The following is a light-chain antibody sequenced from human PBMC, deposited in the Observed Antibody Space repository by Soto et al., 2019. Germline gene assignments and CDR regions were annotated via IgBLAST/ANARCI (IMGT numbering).Light chain of an antibody. CDR2: GAF. CDR3: QQYNDWPLT. CDR1: QSVRSN. Sequence: EIVMTQSPVTLSVSPGERATLSCRASQSVRSNLAWYQQKPGQAPSHLIYGAFTRATGIPARFSGTGSGTEFTLTISSLQSEDFALYYCQQYNDWPLTFGQGTKVEV. V-gene: IGKV3-15*01. J-gene: IGKJ1*01.